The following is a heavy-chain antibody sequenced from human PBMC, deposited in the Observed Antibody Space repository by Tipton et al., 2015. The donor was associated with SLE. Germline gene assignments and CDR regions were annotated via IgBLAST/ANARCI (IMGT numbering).Heavy chain of an antibody. V-gene: IGHV4-39*07. D-gene: IGHD3-10*01. J-gene: IGHJ6*02. CDR3: ARVRATVVRAVRYYFYGMDV. CDR1: GGSVSSGDHY. Sequence: TLSLTCTVSGGSVSSGDHYWSWIRQPPGKGLEWIGSIYYSVSTYYNPSLTSRVTISVDTSKNQFSLKLSSVTAADTAVYYCARVRATVVRAVRYYFYGMDVWGQGTTVTVSS. CDR2: IYYSVST.